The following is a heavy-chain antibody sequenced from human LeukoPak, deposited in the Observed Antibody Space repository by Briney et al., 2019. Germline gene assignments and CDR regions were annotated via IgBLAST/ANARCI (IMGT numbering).Heavy chain of an antibody. CDR3: AKLRRGVIFSGTNGMDV. CDR2: ISYDGSNK. CDR1: GFTFSSYG. J-gene: IGHJ6*02. Sequence: GGSLRLSCAASGFTFSSYGMHWVRQAPGKGLEWVAVISYDGSNKYYADSVKGRFTISRDNSKNTLYLQMNSLRAEDTAVYYCAKLRRGVIFSGTNGMDVWGQGTTVTVSS. D-gene: IGHD3-16*02. V-gene: IGHV3-30*18.